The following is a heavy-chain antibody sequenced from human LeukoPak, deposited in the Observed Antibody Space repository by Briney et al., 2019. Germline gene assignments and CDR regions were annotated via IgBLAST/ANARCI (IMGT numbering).Heavy chain of an antibody. D-gene: IGHD5-18*01. CDR2: ISYDGSNK. J-gene: IGHJ4*02. CDR3: AKEHRDGYSYGQGLDY. Sequence: GRSLRLSCAASGFTFSSYGLHWVRQAPGKGLEWVAVISYDGSNKYYADSVKGRFTISRDNSKNTLYLQMNSLRAEDTAVYYCAKEHRDGYSYGQGLDYWGQGTLVTVSS. CDR1: GFTFSSYG. V-gene: IGHV3-30*18.